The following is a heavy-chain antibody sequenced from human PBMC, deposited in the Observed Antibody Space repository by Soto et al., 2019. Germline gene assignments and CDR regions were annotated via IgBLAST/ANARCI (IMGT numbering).Heavy chain of an antibody. J-gene: IGHJ3*02. Sequence: EGSLRLSCAASGFTFSSYAMHWVRQAPGKGLEWVAVISYDGSNKYYADSVKGRFTISRDNSKNTLYLQMNSLRAEDTAVYYCARPPHYYDSSGYYSNAFDIWGQGTMVT. D-gene: IGHD3-22*01. CDR2: ISYDGSNK. V-gene: IGHV3-30-3*01. CDR3: ARPPHYYDSSGYYSNAFDI. CDR1: GFTFSSYA.